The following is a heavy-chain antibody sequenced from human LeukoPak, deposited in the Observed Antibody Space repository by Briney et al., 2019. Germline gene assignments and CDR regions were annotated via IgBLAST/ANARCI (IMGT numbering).Heavy chain of an antibody. J-gene: IGHJ4*02. CDR2: ISAYNGNT. CDR1: GYTFTSYG. CDR3: ATDGAYCSGGSCPDY. V-gene: IGHV1-18*01. D-gene: IGHD2-15*01. Sequence: ASVKVSCKASGYTFTSYGISWVRQAPGQGLEWMGWISAYNGNTNYAQKLQGRVTMTEDTSTDTAYMELSSLRSEDTAVYYCATDGAYCSGGSCPDYWGQGTLVTVSS.